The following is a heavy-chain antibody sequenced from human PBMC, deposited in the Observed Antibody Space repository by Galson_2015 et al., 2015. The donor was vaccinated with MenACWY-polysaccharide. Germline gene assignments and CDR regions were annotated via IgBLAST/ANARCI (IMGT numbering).Heavy chain of an antibody. D-gene: IGHD2-2*01. CDR2: IYWDDDK. CDR3: AHSGDYCSSTSCPKYFDS. V-gene: IGHV2-5*02. CDR1: GFSLRTSGVG. J-gene: IGHJ4*02. Sequence: PALVNPTQPLTLPCTFSGFSLRTSGVGVGWIRQPPGKALEWLALIYWDDDKRYSPSLKSRITITKDTSKNQVVLTMTNMDHVDTATYYCAHSGDYCSSTSCPKYFDSWGQGTLFTVSS.